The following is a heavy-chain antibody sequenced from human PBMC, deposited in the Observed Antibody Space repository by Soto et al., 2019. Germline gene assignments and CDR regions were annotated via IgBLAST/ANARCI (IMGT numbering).Heavy chain of an antibody. V-gene: IGHV1-69*01. Sequence: QVQLVQSGAEVRKPGSSVRVSCKASGGSFNRHTISWVRQAPGQGLEWMGGIIPIFGTANHAQKFQGRVTIIADESTSTVYMELSSLRSDDTAVYYCARHMTAPDQLVVLPAAFDYWGQGTLVTVSS. CDR2: IIPIFGTA. D-gene: IGHD2-2*01. CDR1: GGSFNRHT. J-gene: IGHJ4*02. CDR3: ARHMTAPDQLVVLPAAFDY.